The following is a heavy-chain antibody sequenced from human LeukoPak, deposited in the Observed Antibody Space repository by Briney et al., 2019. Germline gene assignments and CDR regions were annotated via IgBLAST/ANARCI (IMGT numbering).Heavy chain of an antibody. CDR3: TSRGGQQSDYGMDV. J-gene: IGHJ6*02. V-gene: IGHV3-73*01. Sequence: GGSLRLSCAASGFTFDNYAMNWVRQASGKGLEWVARIRSKANSYGSTYAAAVKGRFTISRDDSKNTAYLQINSLKTEDTAVYYWTSRGGQQSDYGMDVSGLGTTVTVSS. D-gene: IGHD6-13*01. CDR2: IRSKANSYGS. CDR1: GFTFDNYA.